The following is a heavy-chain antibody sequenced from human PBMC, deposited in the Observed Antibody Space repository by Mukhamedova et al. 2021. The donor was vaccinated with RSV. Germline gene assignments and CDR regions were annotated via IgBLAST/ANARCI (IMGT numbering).Heavy chain of an antibody. D-gene: IGHD3-3*01. CDR2: ISSSSSYI. CDR3: ARGPGVWSCYYTRFDP. V-gene: IGHV3-21*04. Sequence: GKGLEWVSSISSSSSYIYYADSVKGRFTISRDNAKNSLYLQMNILRAEDTAVYNCARGPGVWSCYYTRFDPWGQGTRVTVPT. J-gene: IGHJ5*02.